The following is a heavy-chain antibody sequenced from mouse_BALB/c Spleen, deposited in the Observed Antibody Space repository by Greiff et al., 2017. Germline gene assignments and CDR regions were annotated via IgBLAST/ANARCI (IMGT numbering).Heavy chain of an antibody. CDR3: ARDGNYFDY. CDR2: ISSGSSTI. CDR1: GFTFSSFG. V-gene: IGHV5-17*02. D-gene: IGHD2-1*01. Sequence: EVQGVESGGGLVKPGGSLKLSCAASGFTFSSFGMHWVRQAPEKGLEWVAYISSGSSTIYYADTVKGRFTISRDNPKNTLFLQMTSLRSEDTAMYYCARDGNYFDYWGQGTTLTVSS. J-gene: IGHJ2*01.